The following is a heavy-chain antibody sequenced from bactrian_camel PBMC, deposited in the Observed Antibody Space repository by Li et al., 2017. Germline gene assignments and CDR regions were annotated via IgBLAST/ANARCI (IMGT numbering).Heavy chain of an antibody. CDR1: RMTYCT. D-gene: IGHD6*01. CDR3: ATPFVAGYRGSWYWYRFGT. CDR2: IRTTGGIAT. J-gene: IGHJ6*01. V-gene: IGHV3S54*01. Sequence: QVQLVESGGGSVRTGGSMTLSCAISRMTYCTAWFRQAPGKEREAVAAIRTTGGIATYYSDSVRGRFTISRDNAKSTVYLQMNSLKSDDTALYYCATPFVAGYRGSWYWYRFGTWGQGTQVTVS.